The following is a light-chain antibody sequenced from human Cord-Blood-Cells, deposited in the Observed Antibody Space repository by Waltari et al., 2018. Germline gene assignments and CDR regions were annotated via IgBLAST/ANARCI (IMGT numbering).Light chain of an antibody. CDR2: GAS. CDR1: QSVSGN. Sequence: EIVMTQSPATLSVSPGERATISCRASQSVSGNLAWYQQKPGQAPRLLIYGASTRATGIPARFSGSGSGTEFTLTISSLQSEDFAVYYCQQYNNWPYTFGQGTKLEIK. CDR3: QQYNNWPYT. V-gene: IGKV3-15*01. J-gene: IGKJ2*01.